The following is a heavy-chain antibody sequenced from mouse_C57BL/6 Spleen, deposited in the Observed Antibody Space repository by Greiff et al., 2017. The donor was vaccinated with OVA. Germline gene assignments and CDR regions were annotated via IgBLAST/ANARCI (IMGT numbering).Heavy chain of an antibody. Sequence: EVQLVESGAELVKPGASVKLSCTASGFNITDYYMHWVKQRTEQGLEWIGRIDPEDGETKYAEKFQGKATLTADTSYNTAYMQLSSLTSEDSAVYYCASDYGSSWYFDFWGTGTTVTVSS. V-gene: IGHV14-2*01. D-gene: IGHD1-1*01. CDR3: ASDYGSSWYFDF. CDR2: IDPEDGET. CDR1: GFNITDYY. J-gene: IGHJ1*03.